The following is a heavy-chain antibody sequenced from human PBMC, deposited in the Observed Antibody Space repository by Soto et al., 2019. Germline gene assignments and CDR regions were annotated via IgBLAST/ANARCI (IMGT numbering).Heavy chain of an antibody. CDR3: ARVQRDDDNVLWLDP. Sequence: ASVNVSCNASGYTFTRHYMHWVLQAPGQGLEWMGVINPGGGNIHYAQKFQGRVTMTRDTSTSTFYMELSSLRSEDTAIYYCARVQRDDDNVLWLDPWGQGTLVTVSS. CDR2: INPGGGNI. CDR1: GYTFTRHY. J-gene: IGHJ5*02. V-gene: IGHV1-46*03. D-gene: IGHD3-16*01.